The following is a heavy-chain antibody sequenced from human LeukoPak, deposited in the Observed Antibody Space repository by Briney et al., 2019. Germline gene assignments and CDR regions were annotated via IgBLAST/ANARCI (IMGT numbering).Heavy chain of an antibody. Sequence: GGSLRLSCAASGFTFRRYGMHWVRQAPGKGLEWVAFIWHDGTNQTYADSVKGRFTISRDNSKKMVYVQMSSLRVDDTAIYYCARDWYYDSAGYFHYWGQGTLVTVSS. CDR3: ARDWYYDSAGYFHY. V-gene: IGHV3-33*01. CDR2: IWHDGTNQ. D-gene: IGHD3-22*01. J-gene: IGHJ4*02. CDR1: GFTFRRYG.